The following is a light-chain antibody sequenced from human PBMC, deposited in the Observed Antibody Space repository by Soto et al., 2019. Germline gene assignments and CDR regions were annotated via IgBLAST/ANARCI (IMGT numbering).Light chain of an antibody. CDR1: SSNIGAGYD. V-gene: IGLV1-40*01. CDR3: QAYDSSQSGSV. Sequence: QSVLTQPPSVSGAPGQRVTISCTGRSSNIGAGYDVHWYQQLPGTAPKLLIYGNSNRPSVVPDRFSGSKSGNSASLAITGLQAEDEADYYCQAYDSSQSGSVFGGGTKQTVL. CDR2: GNS. J-gene: IGLJ2*01.